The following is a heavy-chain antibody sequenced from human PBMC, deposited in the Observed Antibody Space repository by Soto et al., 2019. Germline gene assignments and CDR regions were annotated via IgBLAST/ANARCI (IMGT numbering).Heavy chain of an antibody. CDR3: AKDIGGDGYPQPLLNGFDP. CDR2: ISWDGGST. Sequence: GGSLRLSCAASGFTFDDYTMHWVRQAPGKGLEWVSLISWDGGSTYYADSVKGRFTISRDNSKNSLYLHMNSLRTEDTALYYCAKDIGGDGYPQPLLNGFDPWGQGTLVTVSS. CDR1: GFTFDDYT. D-gene: IGHD5-12*01. J-gene: IGHJ5*02. V-gene: IGHV3-43*01.